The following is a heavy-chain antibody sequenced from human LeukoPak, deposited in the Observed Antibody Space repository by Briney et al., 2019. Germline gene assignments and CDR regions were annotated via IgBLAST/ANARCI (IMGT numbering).Heavy chain of an antibody. V-gene: IGHV3-30*04. CDR3: ARDAGYYYYYYYMDV. CDR2: ISYDGSNK. J-gene: IGHJ6*03. D-gene: IGHD1-1*01. Sequence: GGSLRLSCAASGFTFSSYAMHWVRQAPGKGLEWVAVISYDGSNKYYADSVKGRFTISRDNAKNSLYLQMNSLRAGDTAVYYCARDAGYYYYYYYMDVWGKGTTVTISS. CDR1: GFTFSSYA.